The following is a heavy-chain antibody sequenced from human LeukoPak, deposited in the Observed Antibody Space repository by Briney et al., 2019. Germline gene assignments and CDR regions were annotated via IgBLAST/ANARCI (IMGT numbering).Heavy chain of an antibody. CDR2: IYYSGST. CDR3: ARGVDTAMVHWYFDL. Sequence: SETLSLTCTVSGGSISSYYWSWIRQPPGNGLEWIGYIYYSGSTNYNPSLKSRVTISVDTSKNQFSLKLSSVTAADTAVYYCARGVDTAMVHWYFDLWGRGTLVTVSS. J-gene: IGHJ2*01. D-gene: IGHD5-18*01. V-gene: IGHV4-59*01. CDR1: GGSISSYY.